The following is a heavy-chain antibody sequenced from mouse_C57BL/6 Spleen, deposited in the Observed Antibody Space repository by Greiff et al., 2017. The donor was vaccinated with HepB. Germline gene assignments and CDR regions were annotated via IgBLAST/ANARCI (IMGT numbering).Heavy chain of an antibody. Sequence: VQLQQSGPELVKPGDSVKISCKASGYSFTGYFMNWVMQSHGKSLEWIGRINPYNGDTFYNQKFKGKATLTVDKSSSTAHMELRSLTSEDSAVYYCARLGDYGSSHPYAMDYWGQGTSVTVSS. CDR1: GYSFTGYF. V-gene: IGHV1-20*01. D-gene: IGHD1-1*01. CDR2: INPYNGDT. CDR3: ARLGDYGSSHPYAMDY. J-gene: IGHJ4*01.